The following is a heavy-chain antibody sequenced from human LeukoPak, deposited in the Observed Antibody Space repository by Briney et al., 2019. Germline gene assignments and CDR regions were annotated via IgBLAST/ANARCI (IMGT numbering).Heavy chain of an antibody. D-gene: IGHD3-22*01. CDR2: IIPIIGTA. J-gene: IGHJ4*02. V-gene: IGHV1-69*13. CDR1: GGTFSSYA. Sequence: ASVKVSCKASGGTFSSYAISWVRQAPGQGLEWMGGIIPIIGTANYAQKFQGRVTITADESTSTAYMELSSLRSEDTAVYYCARVVDSSGYYYDYWGQGTLVTVSS. CDR3: ARVVDSSGYYYDY.